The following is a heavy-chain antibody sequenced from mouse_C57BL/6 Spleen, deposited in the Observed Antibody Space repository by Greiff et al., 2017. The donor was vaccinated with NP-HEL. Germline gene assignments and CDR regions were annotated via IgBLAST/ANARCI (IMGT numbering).Heavy chain of an antibody. CDR2: INPNNGGT. CDR3: ARRYGNYPAWFAY. D-gene: IGHD2-1*01. Sequence: VQLQQSGPELVKPGASVKISCKASGYTFTDYYMNWVKQSHGKSLEWIGDINPNNGGTSYNQKFKGKATLTVDKSSSTAYMELRSLTSEDSAVYYCARRYGNYPAWFAYWGQGTLVTVSA. V-gene: IGHV1-26*01. CDR1: GYTFTDYY. J-gene: IGHJ3*01.